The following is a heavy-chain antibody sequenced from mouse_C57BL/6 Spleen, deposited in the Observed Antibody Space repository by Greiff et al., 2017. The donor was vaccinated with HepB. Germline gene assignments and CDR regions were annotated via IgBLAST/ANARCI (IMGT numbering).Heavy chain of an antibody. CDR1: GYTFTSYW. D-gene: IGHD3-2*02. CDR3: ASDSSGENYFDY. V-gene: IGHV1-64*01. J-gene: IGHJ2*01. CDR2: IHPNSGST. Sequence: QVQLQQPGAELVKPGASVKLSCKASGYTFTSYWMHWVKQRPGQGLEWIGMIHPNSGSTNYNEKFKSKATLTVDKSPSTAYMQLSSLTSEDSAVYYCASDSSGENYFDYWGQGTTLTVSS.